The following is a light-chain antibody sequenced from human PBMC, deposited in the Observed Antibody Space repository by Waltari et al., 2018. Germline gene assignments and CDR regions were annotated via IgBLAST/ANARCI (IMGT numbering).Light chain of an antibody. Sequence: QSVLTQPPSVSGAPGQRVTISCTGSSSTIGAGYDVHWYKQLPGTAPKLLIYGNNTRPSGVPDRFSGSKSGTSASLAISGLQAEDEADYYCQSYDSRLGGYVVFGGGTKLTVL. CDR3: QSYDSRLGGYVV. J-gene: IGLJ2*01. V-gene: IGLV1-40*01. CDR2: GNN. CDR1: SSTIGAGYD.